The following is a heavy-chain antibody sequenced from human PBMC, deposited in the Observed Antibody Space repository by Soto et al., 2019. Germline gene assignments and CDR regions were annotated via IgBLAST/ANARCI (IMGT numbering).Heavy chain of an antibody. D-gene: IGHD4-17*01. V-gene: IGHV3-23*01. Sequence: GGSLRLSCAASGFTFSNYAMSWVRQAPGKGLEWVSGIGSSGGTTHIADSVKGRFTISRDNSKNTLYLQMNSLSAEDTAVYYCGKDPNGDYIGAFDIWGQGTMVTVSS. CDR3: GKDPNGDYIGAFDI. J-gene: IGHJ3*02. CDR1: GFTFSNYA. CDR2: IGSSGGTT.